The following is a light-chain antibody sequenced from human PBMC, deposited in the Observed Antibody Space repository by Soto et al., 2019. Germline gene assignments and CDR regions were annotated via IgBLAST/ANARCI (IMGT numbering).Light chain of an antibody. CDR2: GAS. CDR3: QQYGSSTPT. J-gene: IGKJ4*01. CDR1: QSVSSSY. V-gene: IGKV3-20*01. Sequence: EIVLTQSPGTLSLSPGERATLSCRASQSVSSSYLAWYQQKPGQAPRLLIYGASSRATGIPDRFSGSGSGTDFTLTISRLEPEDFAVYYCQQYGSSTPTFGGGTMVDIX.